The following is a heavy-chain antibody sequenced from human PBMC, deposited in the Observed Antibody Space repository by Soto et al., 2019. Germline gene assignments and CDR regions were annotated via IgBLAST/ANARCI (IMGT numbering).Heavy chain of an antibody. CDR2: IKQDGSEK. CDR1: GFTFSGYW. J-gene: IGHJ4*02. Sequence: EVQLVESGGGLVQPGGSLRLSCAASGFTFSGYWMSWVRQAPGKGLEWVANIKQDGSEKYYVDSVKGRFTISRDNAKNSLYLQMNSLGAEDTAVYYCARGGGLDSSAWQRGDYWGQGTLVTVSS. CDR3: ARGGGLDSSAWQRGDY. V-gene: IGHV3-7*03. D-gene: IGHD6-19*01.